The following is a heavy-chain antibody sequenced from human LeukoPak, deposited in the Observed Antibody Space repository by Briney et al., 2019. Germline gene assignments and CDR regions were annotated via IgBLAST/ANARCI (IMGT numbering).Heavy chain of an antibody. CDR2: ISYDGSNK. D-gene: IGHD5-12*01. CDR3: ARDREGDGYNRGAFDI. J-gene: IGHJ3*02. V-gene: IGHV3-30-3*01. Sequence: GGSLRLSCAASGFTFSSYAMHWVRQAPGKGLEWVAVISYDGSNKYYADSVKGRFTISRDNSKNTLYLHMNSLRAEDTAVYYCARDREGDGYNRGAFDIWGQGTMVTVSS. CDR1: GFTFSSYA.